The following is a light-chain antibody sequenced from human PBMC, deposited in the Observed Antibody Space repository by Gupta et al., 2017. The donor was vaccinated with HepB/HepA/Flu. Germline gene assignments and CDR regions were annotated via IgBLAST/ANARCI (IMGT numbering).Light chain of an antibody. J-gene: IGKJ2*01. CDR3: QHYNNWPPYA. V-gene: IGKV3-15*01. Sequence: EIVMTQSPATLSVSPGETVILSCRVSQSVSRKLAWYQQKLGQAPRLLIYDASTRATDIPARFSGSGSGTEFTLTISSLQSEDFAIYYCQHYNNWPPYAFGQGTKLEIK. CDR1: QSVSRK. CDR2: DAS.